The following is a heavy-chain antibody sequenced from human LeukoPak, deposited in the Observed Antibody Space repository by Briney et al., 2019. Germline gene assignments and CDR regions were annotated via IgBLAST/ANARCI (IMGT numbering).Heavy chain of an antibody. CDR3: ARAAGWFDP. CDR1: GFTFSSYW. Sequence: GGSLRLSCAASGFTFSSYWMTWVRQAPGKGLEWVANIKQDGSEKYYVDSVRGRFTISRDNAKNSVYLQMNSLRAEDTAIYYCARAAGWFDPWGQGTLVTVSS. V-gene: IGHV3-7*03. CDR2: IKQDGSEK. J-gene: IGHJ5*02.